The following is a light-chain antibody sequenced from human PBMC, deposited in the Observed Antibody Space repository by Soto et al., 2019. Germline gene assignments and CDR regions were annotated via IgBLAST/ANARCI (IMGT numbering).Light chain of an antibody. CDR1: QSVGTY. V-gene: IGKV3-11*01. J-gene: IGKJ2*01. Sequence: EIVLTQSPATLSLSPGERATLSCRARQSVGTYLAWYQHNPGQAPRLLIYDASNRATGIPARFSGSWSGTDFTLSISSPDNEDFAVYYCLQRYNRPNTFGQGTKLEIK. CDR2: DAS. CDR3: LQRYNRPNT.